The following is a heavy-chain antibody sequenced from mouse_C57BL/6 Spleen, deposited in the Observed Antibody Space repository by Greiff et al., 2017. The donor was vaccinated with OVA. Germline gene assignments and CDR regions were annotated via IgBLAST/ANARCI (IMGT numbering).Heavy chain of an antibody. J-gene: IGHJ2*01. CDR1: GFTFTDYY. V-gene: IGHV7-3*01. D-gene: IGHD6-2*01. Sequence: DVMLVESGGGLVQPGGSLSLSCAASGFTFTDYYMSWVRQPPGKALEWLGFIRNKANGYTTEYSASVKGRFTISRDNSQSILYLQMNALRAEDSATYYCARYEVYSFDYWGQGTTLTVSS. CDR3: ARYEVYSFDY. CDR2: IRNKANGYTT.